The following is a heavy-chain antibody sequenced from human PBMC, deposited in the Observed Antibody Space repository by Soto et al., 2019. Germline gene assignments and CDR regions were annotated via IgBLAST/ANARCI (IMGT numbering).Heavy chain of an antibody. J-gene: IGHJ5*02. CDR2: INANNGGA. CDR1: GYTFTDYH. Sequence: QVQLVQSGAEVKKPGASVKVSCKASGYTFTDYHIHWVRQAPGQGLEFMGWINANNGGAGSAQQFQGRLTVTRDTSITTVYMELCNLRSDDTAVYYCAREGGSETLQPSYNLFDTWGQGTLVTVSS. V-gene: IGHV1-2*02. CDR3: AREGGSETLQPSYNLFDT. D-gene: IGHD6-25*01.